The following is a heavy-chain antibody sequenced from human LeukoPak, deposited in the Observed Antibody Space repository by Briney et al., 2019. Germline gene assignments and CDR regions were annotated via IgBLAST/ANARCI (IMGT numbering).Heavy chain of an antibody. CDR1: GFTVSSNY. J-gene: IGHJ6*02. D-gene: IGHD3-10*01. Sequence: GGSLRLSCAASGFTVSSNYMSWVRQAPGKGLEWVSVIYSGGSTYYADSVKGRFTISRDSSKNTLYLQMNSLRAEDTAVYYCANQGIRGPHYYSYGMDVWGQGPRSPSP. V-gene: IGHV3-53*01. CDR2: IYSGGST. CDR3: ANQGIRGPHYYSYGMDV.